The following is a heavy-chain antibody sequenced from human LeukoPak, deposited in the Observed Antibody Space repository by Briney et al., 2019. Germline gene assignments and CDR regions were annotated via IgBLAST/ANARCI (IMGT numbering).Heavy chain of an antibody. D-gene: IGHD5-12*01. CDR1: GFTFSSYS. CDR3: ARGAEGYSGCEVDY. Sequence: PGGSLRLSCAASGFTFSSYSMNWVRQAPGKGLEWVSSISSSSSYIYYADSVKGRFTISRDNAKNSLYLQMNSLRAEDTAVYYCARGAEGYSGCEVDYWGQGTLVTVSS. V-gene: IGHV3-21*01. CDR2: ISSSSSYI. J-gene: IGHJ4*02.